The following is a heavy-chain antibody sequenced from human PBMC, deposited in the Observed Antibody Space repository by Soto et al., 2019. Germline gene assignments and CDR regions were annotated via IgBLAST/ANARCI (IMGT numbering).Heavy chain of an antibody. D-gene: IGHD4-17*01. V-gene: IGHV1-8*01. CDR3: ARGVKYGDYSRWFDP. CDR1: GYTFTSYD. J-gene: IGHJ5*02. CDR2: MNPNSGNT. Sequence: QVQLVQSGAEVKKPGASVKVSCKASGYTFTSYDINWVRQATGQGLEYLRWMNPNSGNTGYVQKFQGRVTMTRNTSISTAYMERSSLRSEDTAVYYCARGVKYGDYSRWFDPWCQGTLVTGSS.